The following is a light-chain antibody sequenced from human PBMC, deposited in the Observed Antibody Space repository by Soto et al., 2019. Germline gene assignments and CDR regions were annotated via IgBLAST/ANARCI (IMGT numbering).Light chain of an antibody. CDR3: SSYTSSSTYV. Sequence: QCPLTQPASVSGSPGQSITISCTGTTSDVGGYNYVSWYQQHPGKAPKLMIYEVSNRPSGVSNRFSGSKSGNTASLTISGLQAEDEADYYCSSYTSSSTYVFGTGTKVTVL. CDR1: TSDVGGYNY. CDR2: EVS. J-gene: IGLJ1*01. V-gene: IGLV2-14*01.